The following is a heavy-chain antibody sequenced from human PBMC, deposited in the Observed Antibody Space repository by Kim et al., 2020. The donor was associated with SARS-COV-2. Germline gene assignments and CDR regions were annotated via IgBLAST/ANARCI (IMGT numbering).Heavy chain of an antibody. Sequence: ASVKVSCKASGYTFTGYYMHWVRQAPGQGLEWMGWINPNSGGTNYAQKFQGRVTMTRDTSISTAYMELSRLRSDDTAVYYCARDRVFWSGYYFGYWGQGTLVTVSS. J-gene: IGHJ4*02. CDR2: INPNSGGT. D-gene: IGHD3-3*01. V-gene: IGHV1-2*02. CDR1: GYTFTGYY. CDR3: ARDRVFWSGYYFGY.